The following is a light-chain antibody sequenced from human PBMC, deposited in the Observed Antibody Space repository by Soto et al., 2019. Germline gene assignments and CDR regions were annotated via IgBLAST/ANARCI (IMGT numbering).Light chain of an antibody. CDR2: DVS. CDR1: SSEVGTYNF. J-gene: IGLJ2*01. CDR3: SSYTSTNTRVV. V-gene: IGLV2-14*03. Sequence: QSALTQPASVSGSPGQSITISCSGTSSEVGTYNFVSWYQQHPGKAPKLIFFDVSNRPSGVSDRFSGSKSGNTAYLTISGLQAEDEADYYCSSYTSTNTRVVFGGGTKLTVL.